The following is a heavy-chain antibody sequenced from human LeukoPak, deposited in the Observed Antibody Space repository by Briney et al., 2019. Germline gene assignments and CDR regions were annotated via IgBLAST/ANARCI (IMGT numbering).Heavy chain of an antibody. CDR1: GFTVSNNY. J-gene: IGHJ6*03. Sequence: GGSLRLSCAASGFTVSNNYMSWVRQAPGKGLGWVSVIYSGGSTYSADSVKGRFTISRDNSKNTLYLQMNSLRAEDTAVYYCAGLNYGDYGDAGYYYYMDVWGKGTTVTVSS. V-gene: IGHV3-53*01. CDR3: AGLNYGDYGDAGYYYYMDV. CDR2: IYSGGST. D-gene: IGHD4-17*01.